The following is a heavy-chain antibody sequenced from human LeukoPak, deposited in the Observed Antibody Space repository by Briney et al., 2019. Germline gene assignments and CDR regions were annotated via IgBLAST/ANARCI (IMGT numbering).Heavy chain of an antibody. D-gene: IGHD3-3*01. CDR3: ARSRWSAYLDN. J-gene: IGHJ4*02. Sequence: GGSLRLSRTSSELTFGTLWLHWAPHGPAKGLEGVAHVARDGAPTDSEASVKGRFTSSRDNARRTLYLHMSSLRVEDTARYFCARSRWSAYLDNWGEGTLVTVS. CDR2: VARDGAPT. CDR1: ELTFGTLW. V-gene: IGHV3-74*01.